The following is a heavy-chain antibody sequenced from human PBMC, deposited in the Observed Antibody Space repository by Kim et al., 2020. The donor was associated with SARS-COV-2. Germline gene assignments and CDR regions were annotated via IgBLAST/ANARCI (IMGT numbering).Heavy chain of an antibody. J-gene: IGHJ5*02. Sequence: GESLKISCKGSGYSFTSYWIGWVRQMPGKGLEWMGIIYPGDSDTRYSPSFQGQVTISADKSISTAYLQWSSLKASDTAMYYCARRAGYQLMGQQQLKGKYNWFDPWGQGTLVTVSS. CDR2: IYPGDSDT. CDR3: ARRAGYQLMGQQQLKGKYNWFDP. D-gene: IGHD6-13*01. V-gene: IGHV5-51*01. CDR1: GYSFTSYW.